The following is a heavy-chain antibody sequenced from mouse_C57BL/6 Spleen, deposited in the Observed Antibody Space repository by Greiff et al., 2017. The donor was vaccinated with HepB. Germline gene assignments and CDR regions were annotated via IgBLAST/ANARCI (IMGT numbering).Heavy chain of an antibody. D-gene: IGHD2-4*01. CDR3: AREDYDEGYYFDY. V-gene: IGHV3-6*01. J-gene: IGHJ2*01. CDR2: ISYDGSN. Sequence: EVKLMESGPGLVKPSQSLSLTCSVTGYSITSGYYWNWIRQFPGNKLEWMGYISYDGSNNYNPSLKNRISITRDTSKNQFFLKLNSVTTEDTATYDCAREDYDEGYYFDYWGQGTTLTVSS. CDR1: GYSITSGYY.